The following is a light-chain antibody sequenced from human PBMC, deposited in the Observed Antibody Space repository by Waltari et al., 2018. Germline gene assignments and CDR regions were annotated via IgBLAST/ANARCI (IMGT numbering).Light chain of an antibody. CDR2: TNK. V-gene: IGLV1-44*01. J-gene: IGLJ2*01. CDR1: RSNIGSNP. CDR3: ATWDDNLKVV. Sequence: QSVLTQPPSASGTPGQRVTISCSGSRSNIGSNPVNWYQQLPGTAPKLLIYTNKQRPSGVADRFSGSKYGTSASLAISGLQSEDEADYYCATWDDNLKVVFGGGTKLTVL.